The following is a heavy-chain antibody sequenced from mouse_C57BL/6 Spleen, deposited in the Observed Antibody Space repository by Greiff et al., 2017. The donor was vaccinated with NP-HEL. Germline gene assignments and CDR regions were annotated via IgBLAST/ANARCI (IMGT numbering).Heavy chain of an antibody. CDR1: GYSITSGYY. J-gene: IGHJ4*01. Sequence: EVQLQESGPVLVKPSQSLSLTCSVTGYSITSGYYWNWIRQFPGNKLEWMGYISYDGSNNYNPSLKNRISITRDTSKNQFFLKLNSVTTEDTATYYCARGDYAYAMDYWGQGTSVTVSS. CDR2: ISYDGSN. D-gene: IGHD1-1*02. CDR3: ARGDYAYAMDY. V-gene: IGHV3-6*01.